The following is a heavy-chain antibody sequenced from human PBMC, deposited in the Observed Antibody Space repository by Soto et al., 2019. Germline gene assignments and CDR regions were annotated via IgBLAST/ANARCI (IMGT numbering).Heavy chain of an antibody. D-gene: IGHD2-2*02. V-gene: IGHV3-21*01. Sequence: ETLRLSCVGSGFTFSTYSINWVRQAPGKGLEWVSSISSRSDIYYADSVKGRFTISRDNAKNSVSLQMNSLRAEDTAVYYCAREYTAWPLAYGLDVWGQGTTVTVSS. J-gene: IGHJ6*02. CDR3: AREYTAWPLAYGLDV. CDR2: ISSRSDI. CDR1: GFTFSTYS.